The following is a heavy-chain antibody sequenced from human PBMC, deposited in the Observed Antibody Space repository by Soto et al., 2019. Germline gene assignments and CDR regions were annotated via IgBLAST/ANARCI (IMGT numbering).Heavy chain of an antibody. CDR1: GFTLRSYG. D-gene: IGHD6-13*01. Sequence: PGGSLRLSCAASGFTLRSYGMHWVRQAPGKGLEWVAVISYDGSNKYYADSVKGRFTISRDNSKNTLYLQMNSLRAEDTAVYYCAKDRYSSPGAPYFDYWGQGTLVTVSS. CDR3: AKDRYSSPGAPYFDY. CDR2: ISYDGSNK. V-gene: IGHV3-30*18. J-gene: IGHJ4*02.